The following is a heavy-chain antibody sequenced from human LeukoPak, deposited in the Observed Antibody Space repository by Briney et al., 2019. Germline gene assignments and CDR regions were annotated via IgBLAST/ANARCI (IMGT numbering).Heavy chain of an antibody. CDR3: AKDGGAFDVDY. D-gene: IGHD2-15*01. V-gene: IGHV3-30*02. CDR2: IRYDGGNQ. CDR1: GFSFSTYG. J-gene: IGHJ4*02. Sequence: HPGGSLRLSCATSGFSFSTYGMHWVRQAPGKGLEWVAFIRYDGGNQYYAASVKGRFTISRDSSENTLYLQMNSLRPEDTAVYSCAKDGGAFDVDYWGQGTLVTVSS.